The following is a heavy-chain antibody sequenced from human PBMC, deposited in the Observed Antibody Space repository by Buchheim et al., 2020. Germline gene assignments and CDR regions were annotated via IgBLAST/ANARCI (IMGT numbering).Heavy chain of an antibody. J-gene: IGHJ6*02. V-gene: IGHV3-33*01. CDR3: ARVYGDPNYYYYYGMDV. D-gene: IGHD4-17*01. Sequence: VRLVESGGGVVQPGRSLRLSCAASGFTFSSYGMHWVRQAPGKGLEWVAVIWYDGSNKYYADSVKGRFTISRDNSKNTLYLQMNSLRAEDTAVYYCARVYGDPNYYYYYGMDVWGQGTT. CDR1: GFTFSSYG. CDR2: IWYDGSNK.